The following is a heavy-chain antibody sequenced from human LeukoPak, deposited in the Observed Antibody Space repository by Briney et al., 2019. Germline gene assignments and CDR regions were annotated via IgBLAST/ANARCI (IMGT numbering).Heavy chain of an antibody. J-gene: IGHJ3*02. Sequence: AGGSLRLSCAASGFTVSSNYMSWVRQTPGKGLEWVSAISGSGGSTYYADSVKGRFTISRDNSKNTLYLQMNSLRAEDTAVYYCAKLRDGYNLISAFDIWGQGTMVTVSS. V-gene: IGHV3-23*01. CDR3: AKLRDGYNLISAFDI. CDR1: GFTVSSNY. CDR2: ISGSGGST. D-gene: IGHD5-24*01.